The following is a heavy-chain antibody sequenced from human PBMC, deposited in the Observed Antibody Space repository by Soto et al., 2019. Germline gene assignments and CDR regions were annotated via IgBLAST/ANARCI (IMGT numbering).Heavy chain of an antibody. Sequence: ASVKVSCKASGYTFTSYGISWVRQAPGQGLEWMGWISAYNGNTNYAQKLQGRVTMTTDTSTSTAYMELRSLRSEDTAVYYCARDSSGSYTYNWFDPWGQGTLVTVSS. D-gene: IGHD3-10*01. J-gene: IGHJ5*02. V-gene: IGHV1-18*01. CDR3: ARDSSGSYTYNWFDP. CDR2: ISAYNGNT. CDR1: GYTFTSYG.